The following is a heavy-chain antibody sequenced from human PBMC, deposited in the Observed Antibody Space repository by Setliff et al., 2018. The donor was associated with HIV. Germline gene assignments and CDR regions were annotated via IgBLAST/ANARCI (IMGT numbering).Heavy chain of an antibody. CDR3: ARDRDYYYMDV. CDR1: GFTFSFYW. D-gene: IGHD3-10*01. Sequence: GGSLRLSCAASGFTFSFYWMHWVRQAPGRGLVWVSRINSDGSSTSYADSVKGRFTISRDNAKNTLYLQMNSLRAEDTAVYYCARDRDYYYMDVWGKGTTVTVSS. J-gene: IGHJ6*03. V-gene: IGHV3-74*01. CDR2: INSDGSST.